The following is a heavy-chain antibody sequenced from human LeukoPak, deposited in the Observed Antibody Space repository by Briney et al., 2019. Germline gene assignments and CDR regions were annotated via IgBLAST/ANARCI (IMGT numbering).Heavy chain of an antibody. CDR3: AKDLPTLYFDS. CDR1: GFTFSSYG. CDR2: IRSDGSAK. V-gene: IGHV3-30*02. Sequence: GGSLRLSCEASGFTFSSYGMHWVRQAPGKGLEWVAFIRSDGSAKYYADSVKGRFTISRDNSKNTLFLQMTSLRAEDTAVYYCAKDLPTLYFDSWGQGTLVTVSS. J-gene: IGHJ4*02.